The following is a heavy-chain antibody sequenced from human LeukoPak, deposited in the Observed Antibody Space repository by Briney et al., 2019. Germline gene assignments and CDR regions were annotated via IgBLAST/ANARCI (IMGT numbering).Heavy chain of an antibody. CDR3: AKLDIVAKGEDY. Sequence: GGSLRLSCAASGFTFSSYAMSWVRQAPGKGLEWVSAISGRGGSTYYADSVKGRFTISRDNSKNTLYLQMNSLRAEDTAVYYCAKLDIVAKGEDYWGQGTLVTVSS. V-gene: IGHV3-23*01. J-gene: IGHJ4*02. CDR1: GFTFSSYA. D-gene: IGHD5-12*01. CDR2: ISGRGGST.